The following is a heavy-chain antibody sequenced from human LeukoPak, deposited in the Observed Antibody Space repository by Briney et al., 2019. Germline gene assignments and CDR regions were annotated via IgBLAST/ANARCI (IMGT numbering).Heavy chain of an antibody. CDR2: INPNSGGT. CDR3: AREAVAGTNWFDP. D-gene: IGHD6-19*01. V-gene: IGHV1-2*02. CDR1: GYTFTGYY. J-gene: IGHJ5*02. Sequence: GASVKVSCKASGYTFTGYYMHWVRQAPGQGLEWMGWINPNSGGTNYAQKFQGRATMTRDTSISTAYMELSRLRSDDTAVYYCAREAVAGTNWFDPWGQGTLVTVSS.